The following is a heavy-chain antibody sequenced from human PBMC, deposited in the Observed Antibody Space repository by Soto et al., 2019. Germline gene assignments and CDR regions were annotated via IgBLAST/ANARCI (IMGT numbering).Heavy chain of an antibody. CDR2: IDWDDDK. D-gene: IGHD4-17*01. Sequence: SGPTLVNPTQTLTLTCTFSGFSLSTSGMCVSWIRQPPGKALEWLARIDWDDDKYYSTSLKTRLTISKDTSKNQVVLTMTNMDLVDTATYYCAHRRGTITTFGFEYWGQGTPVTVSS. V-gene: IGHV2-70*12. CDR3: AHRRGTITTFGFEY. J-gene: IGHJ4*02. CDR1: GFSLSTSGMC.